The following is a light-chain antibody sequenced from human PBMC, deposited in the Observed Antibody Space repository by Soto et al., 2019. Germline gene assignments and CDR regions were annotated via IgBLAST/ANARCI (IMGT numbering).Light chain of an antibody. CDR1: QSVSNNY. J-gene: IGKJ1*01. Sequence: DIVLTQSPGTLSLSPGERATLSCRASQSVSNNYLAWYQQKPGQAHRLLIYGASNRATGIPDRFSGSGSGTDFTLTIRRLEPEDFAVYYCQQYGSSGTFGQGTKVEIK. CDR2: GAS. CDR3: QQYGSSGT. V-gene: IGKV3-20*01.